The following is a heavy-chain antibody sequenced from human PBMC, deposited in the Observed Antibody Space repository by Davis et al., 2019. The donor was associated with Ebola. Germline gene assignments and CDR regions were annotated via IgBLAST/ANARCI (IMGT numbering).Heavy chain of an antibody. V-gene: IGHV3-21*05. CDR1: GFTFSSYS. J-gene: IGHJ6*02. CDR2: ISSSSSYI. CDR3: AKDLPLRLGYDFWSALTGMDV. D-gene: IGHD3-3*01. Sequence: GESLKISCAASGFTFSSYSMNWVRQAPGKGLEWVSYISSSSSYINYADSVKGRFTISRDNAKNSLYLQMNSLRAEDTAVYYCAKDLPLRLGYDFWSALTGMDVWGQGTTVTVS.